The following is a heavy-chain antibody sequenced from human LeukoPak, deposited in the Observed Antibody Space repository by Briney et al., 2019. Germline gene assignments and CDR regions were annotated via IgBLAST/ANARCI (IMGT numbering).Heavy chain of an antibody. CDR2: IYTSGST. Sequence: PSETLSLTCTVSGGSISSYYWSWIRQPPGKGLEWIGYIYTSGSTNYNPSLKSRVTISVDTSKNQFSLKLSSVTAADTAVYYCARDAGFMVRGSRRGYDDYYYYMDVWGKGTTVTISS. CDR3: ARDAGFMVRGSRRGYDDYYYYMDV. J-gene: IGHJ6*03. V-gene: IGHV4-59*01. D-gene: IGHD3-10*01. CDR1: GGSISSYY.